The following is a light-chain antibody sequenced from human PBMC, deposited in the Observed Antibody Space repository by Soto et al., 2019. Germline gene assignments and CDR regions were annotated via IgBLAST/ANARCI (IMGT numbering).Light chain of an antibody. J-gene: IGLJ1*01. CDR1: SSNIGSNT. V-gene: IGLV1-44*01. Sequence: QSVLTQPPSASGTPGQRVTISCSGSSSNIGSNTVNWYQQLPGTAPKLLIYNNNQRPSGVPDRFSGSKSGTSASLAISGLQSEDEADYYSAAWDDSLNGLVFGTGTKLTV. CDR3: AAWDDSLNGLV. CDR2: NNN.